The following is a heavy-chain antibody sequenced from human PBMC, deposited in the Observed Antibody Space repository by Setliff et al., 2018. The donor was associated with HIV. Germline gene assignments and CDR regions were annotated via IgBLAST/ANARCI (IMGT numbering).Heavy chain of an antibody. CDR3: TRDYAFDWNSVMVV. J-gene: IGHJ6*03. CDR1: GFAFSTYS. CDR2: ISSSSSYI. V-gene: IGHV3-21*01. Sequence: GGSLRLSCEASGFAFSTYSMNWVRQAPGKGLEWVSSISSSSSYIYYADSVKGRFTISRDNAKNSLYLQMNSLRAEDTAVYYCTRDYAFDWNSVMVVWGKGTTVTVSS. D-gene: IGHD1-7*01.